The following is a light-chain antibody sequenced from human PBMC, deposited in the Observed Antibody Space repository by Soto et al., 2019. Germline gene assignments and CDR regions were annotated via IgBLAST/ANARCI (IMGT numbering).Light chain of an antibody. J-gene: IGKJ4*01. Sequence: IQLTQSPSSLSASVGDRVTISCRASQDISSYLAWYQQKPGRAPKLLIHTASTLHSGVPSRFSGSGSGTDFTLTISSLQPEDFATYYCQQLNGYQLTFGGGTKVDIK. CDR2: TAS. CDR1: QDISSY. CDR3: QQLNGYQLT. V-gene: IGKV1-9*01.